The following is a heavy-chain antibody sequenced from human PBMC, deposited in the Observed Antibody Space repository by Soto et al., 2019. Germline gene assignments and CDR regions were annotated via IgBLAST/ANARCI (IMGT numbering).Heavy chain of an antibody. Sequence: GGSLRLSCAASGFTFSSYSMNWVRQAPGKGLEWVSYISSSSSTIYYADSVKGRFTISRDNAKNSLYLQMNSLRDEDTAVYYCARHPPSTRYYYYGMDVWGQGTTVTVSS. CDR3: ARHPPSTRYYYYGMDV. J-gene: IGHJ6*02. V-gene: IGHV3-48*02. CDR1: GFTFSSYS. D-gene: IGHD2-15*01. CDR2: ISSSSSTI.